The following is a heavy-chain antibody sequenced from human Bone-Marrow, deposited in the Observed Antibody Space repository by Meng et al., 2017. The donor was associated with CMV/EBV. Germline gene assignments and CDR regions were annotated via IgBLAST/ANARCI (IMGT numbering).Heavy chain of an antibody. CDR2: INHSGST. D-gene: IGHD1-7*01. J-gene: IGHJ4*02. CDR1: GGSFSGYY. V-gene: IGHV4-34*01. Sequence: SETLSLTCFVYGGSFSGYYWSWIRQPPGKGLEWIGEINHSGSTNYNPSLKSRVTISVDTSKNQFSLKLSSVTAADTAVYYCARGTIPPKHEFDYWGQGTLVTVSS. CDR3: ARGTIPPKHEFDY.